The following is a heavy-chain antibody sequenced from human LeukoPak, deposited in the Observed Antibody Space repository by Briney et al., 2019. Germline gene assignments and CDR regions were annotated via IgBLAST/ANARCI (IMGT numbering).Heavy chain of an antibody. Sequence: GMSLRLSCAASGFTFSSYGMNWVRQAPGKGLEWVAVMSYDRSDKSYADSVKGRFTISRDNTKNMLFLQMNSLRAEDTAVYYCAKDPPARFDYWGQGTLVTVSS. CDR3: AKDPPARFDY. V-gene: IGHV3-30*18. CDR1: GFTFSSYG. CDR2: MSYDRSDK. J-gene: IGHJ4*02.